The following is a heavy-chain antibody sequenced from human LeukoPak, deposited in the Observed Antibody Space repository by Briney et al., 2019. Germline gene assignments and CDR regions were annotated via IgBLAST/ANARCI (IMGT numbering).Heavy chain of an antibody. J-gene: IGHJ4*02. CDR3: ARGVGAAAGY. D-gene: IGHD6-13*01. CDR2: INPNSGGT. CDR1: GYTFTGYY. V-gene: IGHV1-2*02. Sequence: GASVKVSCKASGYTFTGYYMHWVRQAPGQGLEWMGWINPNSGGTNYAQKFQGRVTITADESTSTAYMELSSLRSEDTAVYYCARGVGAAAGYWGQGTLVTVSS.